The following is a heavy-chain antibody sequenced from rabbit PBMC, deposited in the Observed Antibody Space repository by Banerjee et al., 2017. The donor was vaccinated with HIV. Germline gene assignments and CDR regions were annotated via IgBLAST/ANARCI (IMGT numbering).Heavy chain of an antibody. D-gene: IGHD4-2*01. V-gene: IGHV1S40*01. Sequence: QSLEESGGDLVKPGASLTLTCKASGFDLNNYYYMCWVRQAPGKGLEWIACIYTGSSGSTYYASWAKGRFTISKASSTTVTLQMTSLTAADTATYFCARDAGYAGSNLWGPGTLVTVS. J-gene: IGHJ4*01. CDR3: ARDAGYAGSNL. CDR1: GFDLNNYYY. CDR2: IYTGSSGST.